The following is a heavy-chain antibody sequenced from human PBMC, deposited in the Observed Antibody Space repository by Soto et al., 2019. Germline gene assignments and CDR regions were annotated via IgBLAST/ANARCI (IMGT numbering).Heavy chain of an antibody. CDR3: TGHTTVTTGFDLDY. CDR2: ISGSGGGT. Sequence: GSLRLSCAASGFTFSSYAMSWVCQAPGKGLEWVSTISGSGGGTYYVDSVKGRFTISRDNSKNALYLQMNSLRAEDTALYYCTGHTTVTTGFDLDYWGQGTLVTVSS. CDR1: GFTFSSYA. V-gene: IGHV3-23*01. J-gene: IGHJ4*02. D-gene: IGHD4-4*01.